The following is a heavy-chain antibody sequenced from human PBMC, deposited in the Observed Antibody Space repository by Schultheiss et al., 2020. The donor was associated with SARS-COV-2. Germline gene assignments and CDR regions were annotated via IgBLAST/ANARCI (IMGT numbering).Heavy chain of an antibody. CDR3: ATEVVPAANSYYYYYGMDV. CDR1: GYTLTELS. D-gene: IGHD2-2*01. CDR2: FDPEDGET. V-gene: IGHV1-24*01. Sequence: GESLKISCKVSGYTLTELSMHWVRQAPGKGLEWMGGFDPEDGETIYAQKFQGRVTMTEDTSTDTAYMELSSLRSEDTAVYYCATEVVPAANSYYYYYGMDVWGQGTTVTVSS. J-gene: IGHJ6*02.